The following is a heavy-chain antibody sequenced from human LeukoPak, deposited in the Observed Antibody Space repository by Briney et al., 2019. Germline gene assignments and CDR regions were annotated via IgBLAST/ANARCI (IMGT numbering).Heavy chain of an antibody. CDR2: ISAYNGNT. V-gene: IGHV1-18*01. CDR3: ARGITMIVVDSDAFDI. D-gene: IGHD3-22*01. J-gene: IGHJ3*02. Sequence: ASVKVSCKAYGYTFTSYGISWVRQAPGQGLEWMGWISAYNGNTNYAQKLQGRVTMTTDTSTSTAYMELRSLRSDDTAVYYCARGITMIVVDSDAFDIWGQGTMVTVSS. CDR1: GYTFTSYG.